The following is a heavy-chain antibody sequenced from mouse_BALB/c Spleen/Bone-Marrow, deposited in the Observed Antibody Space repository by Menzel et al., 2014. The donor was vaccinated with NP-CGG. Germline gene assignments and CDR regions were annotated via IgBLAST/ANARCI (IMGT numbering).Heavy chain of an antibody. CDR1: GYSFTGYF. CDR2: INPDNGDT. V-gene: IGHV1-20*02. Sequence: EVKLVESGPDLVKPGASVKMSCKASGYSFTGYFMNWVMQSHGKSLEWIGRINPDNGDTFYNQKFKGKATLTVDRSSNTAHMGLRSLASEDSAVYYCARSDFYFDYWGQGTTLTVSS. D-gene: IGHD2-13*01. J-gene: IGHJ2*01. CDR3: ARSDFYFDY.